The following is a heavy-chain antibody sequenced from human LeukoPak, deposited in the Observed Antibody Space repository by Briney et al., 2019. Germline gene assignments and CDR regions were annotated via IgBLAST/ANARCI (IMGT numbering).Heavy chain of an antibody. V-gene: IGHV1-3*01. CDR2: INAGNGNT. Sequence: ASVKVSCKASGYTFTSYAMHWVRQAPGQRLEWMGWINAGNGNTKYSQKFQGRVTITRDTSASTAYMELSSLRSEDTAVYYCARDCSSTSCYIRGEGYYYGMDVWGQGTTVTVSS. CDR3: ARDCSSTSCYIRGEGYYYGMDV. D-gene: IGHD2-2*02. J-gene: IGHJ6*02. CDR1: GYTFTSYA.